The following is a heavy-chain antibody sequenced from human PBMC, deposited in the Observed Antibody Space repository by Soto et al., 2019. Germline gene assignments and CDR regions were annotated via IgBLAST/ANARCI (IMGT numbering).Heavy chain of an antibody. J-gene: IGHJ6*03. CDR3: ARREQSDYYYMDV. Sequence: GGSLRLSCAASGFTLSNYAMDWVRQAPGKVLEYVSGISSNGVGTYYANSVKDRFTISRDNSKNTLYLQMGSLRAEDMAVYYGARREQSDYYYMDVWGKGTSVTVSS. V-gene: IGHV3-64*01. CDR1: GFTLSNYA. D-gene: IGHD6-19*01. CDR2: ISSNGVGT.